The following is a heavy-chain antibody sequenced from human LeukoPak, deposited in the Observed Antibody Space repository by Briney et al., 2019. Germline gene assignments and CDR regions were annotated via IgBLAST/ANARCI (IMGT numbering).Heavy chain of an antibody. CDR2: INPNSGGT. CDR3: ARDLFWNDEAYYYYYMDV. Sequence: GASVTVSFKSSGYTFTGYYMHWVRQAPGQGLEWMGWINPNSGGTNYAQKFQGRVTMTRDTSISTAYMELSRLRSDDTAVYYCARDLFWNDEAYYYYYMDVWGKGTTVTVSS. D-gene: IGHD1-1*01. J-gene: IGHJ6*03. CDR1: GYTFTGYY. V-gene: IGHV1-2*02.